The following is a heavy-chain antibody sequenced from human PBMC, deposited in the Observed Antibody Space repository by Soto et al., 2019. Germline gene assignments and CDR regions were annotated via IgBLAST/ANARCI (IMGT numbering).Heavy chain of an antibody. CDR2: INHSGST. D-gene: IGHD4-4*01. CDR3: ARDLDYSNYVNWFDP. J-gene: IGHJ5*02. V-gene: IGHV4-34*01. CDR1: GGSFSGYY. Sequence: PSETLSLTCAVYGGSFSGYYWSWIRQPPGKGLEWIGEINHSGSTNYNPSLKSRVTISVDNAKNSLYLQMNSLRAEDTAVYYCARDLDYSNYVNWFDPWGQGTLVTVSS.